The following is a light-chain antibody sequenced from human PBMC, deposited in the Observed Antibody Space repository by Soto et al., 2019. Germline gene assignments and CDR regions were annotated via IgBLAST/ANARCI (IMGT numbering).Light chain of an antibody. CDR2: DAS. CDR3: QQRSSWPSYT. Sequence: EIVLTQSPATLSLSPGERATLSCRASQSVSSYFAGYQQKPGQAPSLLIYDASNRATGIPDRFSGSGSGTDFTLTISGLETEDCAVYYCQQRSSWPSYTFGQGTKLEIK. CDR1: QSVSSY. V-gene: IGKV3-11*01. J-gene: IGKJ2*01.